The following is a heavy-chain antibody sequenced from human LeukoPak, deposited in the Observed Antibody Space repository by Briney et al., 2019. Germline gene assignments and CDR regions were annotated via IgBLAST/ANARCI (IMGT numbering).Heavy chain of an antibody. CDR2: INAGNGNT. V-gene: IGHV1-3*01. D-gene: IGHD1-1*01. CDR3: ARDRNPTGYNWFDP. Sequence: GASVKVSCKASGYTFTSYAMHWVRQAPGQRLEWMGWINAGNGNTKYSQKFQGRVTITRDTSASTAYMELSSLRSEDTAVYYCARDRNPTGYNWFDPWGQGTLVTVSS. CDR1: GYTFTSYA. J-gene: IGHJ5*02.